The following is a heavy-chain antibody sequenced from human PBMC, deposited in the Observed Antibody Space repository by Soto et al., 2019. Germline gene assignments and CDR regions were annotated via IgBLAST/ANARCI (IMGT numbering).Heavy chain of an antibody. V-gene: IGHV2-5*02. CDR2: LYWDDDE. CDR1: GFSLSTRGVG. CDR3: AHRPRGFTYFFDY. Sequence: QITLNESGPTLVKPTQTLTLTCTLSGFSLSTRGVGVGWIRQPPGKALEWLALLYWDDDERYSPSLMSRLTITKDTSKNQVFLTMTNMDPVDTATYYCAHRPRGFTYFFDYWGQGTLVTVSS. J-gene: IGHJ4*02.